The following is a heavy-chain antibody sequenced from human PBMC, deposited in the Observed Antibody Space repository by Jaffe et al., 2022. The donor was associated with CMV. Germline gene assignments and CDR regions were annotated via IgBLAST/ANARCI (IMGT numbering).Heavy chain of an antibody. J-gene: IGHJ5*02. CDR2: IYYSGST. Sequence: QLQLQESGPGLVKPSETLSLTCTVSGGSISSSSYYWGWIRQPPGKGLEWIGSIYYSGSTYYNPSLKSRVTISVDTSKNQFSLKLSSVTAADTAVYYCARGDGWELLGWFDPWGQGTLVTVSS. CDR3: ARGDGWELLGWFDP. D-gene: IGHD1-26*01. CDR1: GGSISSSSYY. V-gene: IGHV4-39*01.